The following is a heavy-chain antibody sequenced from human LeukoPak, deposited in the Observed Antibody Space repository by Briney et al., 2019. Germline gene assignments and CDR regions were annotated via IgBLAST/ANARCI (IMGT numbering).Heavy chain of an antibody. CDR1: GGSISSGYYY. CDR2: IYKSGST. D-gene: IGHD6-13*01. J-gene: IGHJ4*02. Sequence: KASQTLSLTCTVSGGSISSGYYYWSWIRQHPGKGLEWIGYIYKSGSTYYNPSLKSRVTISVDTSKNQFSLKLSSVTAADTAVYYCARESRIAAGGLFDYWGQGTLVTVSS. V-gene: IGHV4-31*03. CDR3: ARESRIAAGGLFDY.